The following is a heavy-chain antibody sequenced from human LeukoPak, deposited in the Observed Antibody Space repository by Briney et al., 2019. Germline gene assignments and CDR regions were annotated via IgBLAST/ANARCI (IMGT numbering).Heavy chain of an antibody. CDR2: IYTRGST. V-gene: IGHV4-61*02. J-gene: IGHJ4*02. CDR1: GGSFSSGRYY. Sequence: SETLSLTCTVSGGSFSSGRYYWSWIRQPAGKGLEWIGRIYTRGSTNYNSSLKSRVTISVDTSKNQFSLKLSTVIAADTAVYYCARYMTTVGFDYWGQGTLVTVSS. D-gene: IGHD4-11*01. CDR3: ARYMTTVGFDY.